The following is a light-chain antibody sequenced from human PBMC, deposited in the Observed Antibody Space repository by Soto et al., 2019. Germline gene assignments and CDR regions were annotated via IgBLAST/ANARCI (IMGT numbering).Light chain of an antibody. CDR3: QQYHNVSTIS. Sequence: DIQMTQSPSSLSASVGDRVTITCQASQDIDNYLNWYQQKPGKAPKLLIYDASNLEIGVPSRFSGTGSGTDFTFSISSLQAEDIATYYCQQYHNVSTISFGGGTKVEIK. CDR2: DAS. V-gene: IGKV1-33*01. J-gene: IGKJ4*01. CDR1: QDIDNY.